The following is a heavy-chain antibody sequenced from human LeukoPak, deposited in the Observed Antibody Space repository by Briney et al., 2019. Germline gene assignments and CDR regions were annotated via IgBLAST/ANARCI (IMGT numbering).Heavy chain of an antibody. V-gene: IGHV3-30*18. J-gene: IGHJ4*02. D-gene: IGHD6-13*01. CDR1: GFTFSSYG. CDR2: ISNDGSNK. CDR3: AKSGIAAAGQRGYFDY. Sequence: GGSLRLSCAASGFTFSSYGIHWVRQAPGKGLEWVAVISNDGSNKYYADSVKGRFTISRDNSKNAVYLQMNSLRGEDTAVYYCAKSGIAAAGQRGYFDYWGQGTLVTVSS.